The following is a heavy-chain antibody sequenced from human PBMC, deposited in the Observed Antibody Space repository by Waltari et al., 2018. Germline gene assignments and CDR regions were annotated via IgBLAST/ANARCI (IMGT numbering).Heavy chain of an antibody. CDR3: ARLLYGDWFDP. Sequence: QVQLVQSGAEVKKPGASVKVSCKASGYTFTGYYMHWVRQAPGQGLEWMGPINPNRGGTNYAQKVQGRVTMTRDTSISTAYMELSRLRSDDTAVYYCARLLYGDWFDPWGQGTLVTVSS. V-gene: IGHV1-2*06. CDR2: INPNRGGT. J-gene: IGHJ5*02. D-gene: IGHD2-8*01. CDR1: GYTFTGYY.